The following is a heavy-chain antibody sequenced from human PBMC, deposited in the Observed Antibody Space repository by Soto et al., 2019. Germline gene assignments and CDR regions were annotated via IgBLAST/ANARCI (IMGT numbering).Heavy chain of an antibody. D-gene: IGHD2-8*01. V-gene: IGHV3-23*01. CDR3: AKVMFAAAYAATSPFDL. CDR1: GFSFSSYA. Sequence: GGSLRLSCAASGFSFSSYAMSWVRQAPGKGLEWVSVISGSGGGTYYADSVKGRFTISRDNSENSLYLHMNSLRAEDTGGYFCAKVMFAAAYAATSPFDLWGQGTLVTVSS. J-gene: IGHJ4*02. CDR2: ISGSGGGT.